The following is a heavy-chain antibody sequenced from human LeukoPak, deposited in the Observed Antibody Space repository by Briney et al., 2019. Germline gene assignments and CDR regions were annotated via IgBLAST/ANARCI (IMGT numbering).Heavy chain of an antibody. D-gene: IGHD6-19*01. J-gene: IGHJ4*02. CDR2: ISGSRGST. CDR3: AKQSYSSGWYYFDY. V-gene: IGHV3-23*01. CDR1: GFTFSSYA. Sequence: GGSLRLSCAASGFTFSSYAMSWVRQAPGKGLEWVSAISGSRGSTYYADSVKGRFTISRDNSKNTLYLQMNSLRAEDTAVYYCAKQSYSSGWYYFDYWGQGTLVTVSS.